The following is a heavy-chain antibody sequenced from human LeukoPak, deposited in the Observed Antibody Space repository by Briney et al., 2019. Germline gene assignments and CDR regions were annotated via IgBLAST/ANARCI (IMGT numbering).Heavy chain of an antibody. V-gene: IGHV1-2*02. CDR2: INPNSGGT. CDR1: GYTFTGYY. Sequence: ASVKVSCKASGYTFTGYYMHWVRQAPGQGLEWMGWINPNSGGTNYAQKFQGRVTMTRDTSISTAYMELSRLRSDDTAVYYCARDSSSWYFSWFDPWGQGTLVTVSS. CDR3: ARDSSSWYFSWFDP. D-gene: IGHD6-13*01. J-gene: IGHJ5*02.